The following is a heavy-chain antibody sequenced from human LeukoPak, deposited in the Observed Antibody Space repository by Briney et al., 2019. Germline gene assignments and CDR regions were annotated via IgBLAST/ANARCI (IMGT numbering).Heavy chain of an antibody. Sequence: GGSLRLSCAASGFTFSSYGMHWVRQAPGKGLEWVAFIRYDGSNKYYADSVKGRFTISRDNSKNTLYLQMNSLRAEDTAVYYCAKDSGSRKYYFDYWGQGTLLTVSS. V-gene: IGHV3-30*02. D-gene: IGHD3-22*01. CDR3: AKDSGSRKYYFDY. J-gene: IGHJ4*02. CDR2: IRYDGSNK. CDR1: GFTFSSYG.